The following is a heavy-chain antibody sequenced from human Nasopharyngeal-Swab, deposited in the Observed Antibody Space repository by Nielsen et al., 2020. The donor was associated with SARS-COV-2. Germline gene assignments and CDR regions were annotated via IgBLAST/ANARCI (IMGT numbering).Heavy chain of an antibody. J-gene: IGHJ4*02. V-gene: IGHV1-69*13. CDR1: GGTFSSYA. Sequence: SVKVSCKASGGTFSSYAISWVRQAPGQGLEWMGGIIPIFGTANYAQKFQGRVTITADESTSTAYMELSSLRSEDTAVYYCASHGYGDYGNDYWGQGTLVTVSS. CDR3: ASHGYGDYGNDY. D-gene: IGHD4-17*01. CDR2: IIPIFGTA.